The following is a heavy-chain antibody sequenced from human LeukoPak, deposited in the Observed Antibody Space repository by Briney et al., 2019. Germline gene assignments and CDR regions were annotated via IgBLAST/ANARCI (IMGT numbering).Heavy chain of an antibody. CDR1: GFTFSSYA. Sequence: GGSLRLPCAASGFTFSSYAMSWVRQAPGKGLEWVSAISGSGGSTYYADSVKGRFTISRDNSKNTLYLQMNSLRAEDTAVYYCAKDGARGRYYYYGMDVWGQGTTVTVSS. CDR2: ISGSGGST. CDR3: AKDGARGRYYYYGMDV. V-gene: IGHV3-23*01. J-gene: IGHJ6*02.